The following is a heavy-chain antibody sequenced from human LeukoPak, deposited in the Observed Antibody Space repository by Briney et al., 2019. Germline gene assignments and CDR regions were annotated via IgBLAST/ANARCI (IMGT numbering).Heavy chain of an antibody. V-gene: IGHV4-39*01. D-gene: IGHD2-15*01. CDR3: ARHGGSRVSLDY. CDR1: GGSISSSSYY. CDR2: IYYSGST. Sequence: SETLSLTCTVSGGSISSSSYYWGWIRQPPGKGLEWIGSIYYSGSTYYNPSLKSRVTISVDTSKNQFSLKLGSVTAADTAVYYCARHGGSRVSLDYWGQGTLVTVSS. J-gene: IGHJ4*02.